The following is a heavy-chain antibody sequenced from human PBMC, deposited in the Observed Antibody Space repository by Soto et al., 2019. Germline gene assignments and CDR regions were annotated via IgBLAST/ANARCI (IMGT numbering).Heavy chain of an antibody. CDR2: IYSGGST. CDR3: ARSPQYYYDSSGVRGPVYYYYYGMDV. J-gene: IGHJ6*02. D-gene: IGHD3-22*01. Sequence: GVSLRLSCAASGFTVSSNYMSWVRQAPGKGLEWVSVIYSGGSTYYADSVKGRFTISRDNSKNTLYLQMNSLRAEDTAVYYCARSPQYYYDSSGVRGPVYYYYYGMDVWGQGTTVTVSS. CDR1: GFTVSSNY. V-gene: IGHV3-66*01.